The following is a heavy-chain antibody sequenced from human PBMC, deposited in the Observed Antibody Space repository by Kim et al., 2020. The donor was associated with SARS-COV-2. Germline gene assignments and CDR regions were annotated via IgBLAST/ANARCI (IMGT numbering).Heavy chain of an antibody. D-gene: IGHD6-13*01. V-gene: IGHV4-34*01. Sequence: SETLSLTCAVYGGSFSGYYWSWIRQPPGKGLEWIGEINHSGSTNYNPSLKSRVTISVDTSKNQFSLKLSSVTAADTAVYYCARPAAAGLYWYFDLWGRGTLVTVSS. CDR1: GGSFSGYY. CDR2: INHSGST. CDR3: ARPAAAGLYWYFDL. J-gene: IGHJ2*01.